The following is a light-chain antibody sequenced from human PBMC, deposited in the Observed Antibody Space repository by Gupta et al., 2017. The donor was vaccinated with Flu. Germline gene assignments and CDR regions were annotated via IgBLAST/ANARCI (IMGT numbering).Light chain of an antibody. J-gene: IGKJ1*01. CDR3: QQSDTMPRT. Sequence: DIQMTQSPSSLSASVGDTVTITCRASETIDKYLNWYQQKPGKAPKLLIYATSTLQIGVPARLSGSGSGRDFTLTISRLQPEDFATYYCQQSDTMPRTSGQGTKVEIK. CDR2: ATS. CDR1: ETIDKY. V-gene: IGKV1-39*01.